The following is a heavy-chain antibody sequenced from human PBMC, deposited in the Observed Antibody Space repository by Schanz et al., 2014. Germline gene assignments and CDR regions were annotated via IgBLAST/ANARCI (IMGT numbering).Heavy chain of an antibody. Sequence: QLVGSGGGLIQPGGSLRLSCAASGFIFSNYGMHWVRQAPGKGLEWVAVIWSDGSGKYYADSVKGRFTISRDSPKNTLYLQMTSLRAEDTSVYVCARVRRRIATPNSPAFRNYYYYAMDVWGQGTTVTVSS. D-gene: IGHD6-13*01. CDR3: ARVRRRIATPNSPAFRNYYYYAMDV. CDR2: IWSDGSGK. V-gene: IGHV3-33*01. J-gene: IGHJ6*02. CDR1: GFIFSNYG.